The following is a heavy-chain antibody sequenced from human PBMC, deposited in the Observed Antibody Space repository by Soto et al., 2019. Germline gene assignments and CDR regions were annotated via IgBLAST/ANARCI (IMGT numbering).Heavy chain of an antibody. J-gene: IGHJ4*02. CDR1: GFTFSSYA. CDR3: AKAADPYSSSWHAGFDY. V-gene: IGHV3-23*01. Sequence: EVQLLESGGGLVQPGGSLRLSCAASGFTFSSYAMSWVRQAPGKGLEWVSAISGSGGSTYYADSVKGRFTISRDNSKYTLYLQMNSLRAEDTAVYYCAKAADPYSSSWHAGFDYWGQGTLVTVSS. CDR2: ISGSGGST. D-gene: IGHD6-13*01.